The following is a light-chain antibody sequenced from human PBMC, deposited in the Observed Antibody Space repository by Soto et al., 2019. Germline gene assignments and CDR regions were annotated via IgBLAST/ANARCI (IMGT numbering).Light chain of an antibody. V-gene: IGLV2-23*01. J-gene: IGLJ3*02. CDR3: CSYARNRDIL. CDR1: TSDVGSYNL. Sequence: QSALTQPASVSGSLGQSITISCTGTTSDVGSYNLVSWYRQYPGKAPQLMIYEATRRPSGVSYRFSGSKSGNTASLTISGLQAEDEADYYCCSYARNRDILFGGGTQLTVL. CDR2: EAT.